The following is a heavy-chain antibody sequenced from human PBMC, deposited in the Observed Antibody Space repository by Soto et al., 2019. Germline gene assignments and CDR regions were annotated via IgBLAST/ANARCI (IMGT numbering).Heavy chain of an antibody. J-gene: IGHJ4*02. CDR1: GFTFSSYW. V-gene: IGHV3-74*01. CDR3: ARPPGYNDGCDY. CDR2: IKSDGSST. D-gene: IGHD6-25*01. Sequence: EVQLVESGGGLVQPGGSLRLSCAASGFTFSSYWMHWVRQAPGKGLVWVSRIKSDGSSTSYADSEKGRFTISRDYAKNTLYLQMNSLRAEDTAVYYCARPPGYNDGCDYWGQGTLVTVSS.